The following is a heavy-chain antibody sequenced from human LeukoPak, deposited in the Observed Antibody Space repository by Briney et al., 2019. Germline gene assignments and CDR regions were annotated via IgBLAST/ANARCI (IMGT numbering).Heavy chain of an antibody. CDR3: ARSSSWTLYYFDY. Sequence: GESLKFSCKGSGYSFTSYCIGWVRQMPGKGLEWMGIIYPGDYDTRYSPSFQGQFTISADKSISTAYLQWSSLKASDTAMYYCARSSSWTLYYFDYWGQGTLVTVSS. J-gene: IGHJ4*02. V-gene: IGHV5-51*01. CDR2: IYPGDYDT. CDR1: GYSFTSYC. D-gene: IGHD6-13*01.